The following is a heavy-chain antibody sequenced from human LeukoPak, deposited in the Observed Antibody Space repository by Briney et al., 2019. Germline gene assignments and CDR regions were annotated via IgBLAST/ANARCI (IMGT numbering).Heavy chain of an antibody. CDR2: IKQDGNEK. J-gene: IGHJ4*02. Sequence: GGSLRLSCAASGFTFSNYWMSWVRQAPGKGLEWVANIKQDGNEKYYVDSVKGRFTISRDNDKNSLYLQMNSLRAEDMAMYYCARGSATYYNYWGQGTLVTVSS. CDR3: ARGSATYYNY. D-gene: IGHD2-15*01. V-gene: IGHV3-7*01. CDR1: GFTFSNYW.